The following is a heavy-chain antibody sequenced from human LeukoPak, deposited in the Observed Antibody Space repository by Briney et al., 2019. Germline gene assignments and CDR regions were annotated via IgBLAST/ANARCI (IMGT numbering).Heavy chain of an antibody. CDR2: ISISSSSV. CDR1: GFTFSSHA. J-gene: IGHJ3*02. V-gene: IGHV3-48*04. D-gene: IGHD6-13*01. Sequence: GGSLRLSCAASGFTFSSHAMNWVRQAPGKGLEWVSYISISSSSVYYADSVKGRFTISRDNAKNSLYLQMNSLRAEDTAIYYCARDNLAAAGDDNFDIWGQGTMVTVSS. CDR3: ARDNLAAAGDDNFDI.